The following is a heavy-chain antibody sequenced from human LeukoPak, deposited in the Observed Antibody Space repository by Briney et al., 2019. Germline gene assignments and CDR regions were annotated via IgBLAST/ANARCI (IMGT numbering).Heavy chain of an antibody. Sequence: GGSLRLSCAASGFTFSSYTMHWVRQAPGKGLEWVSYISSRDTSIYYPDSVKGRFTASRDNAKNSLYLQMNSLRADDTAVYYCARGGDSGSIYGFWGQGTLVTVSS. CDR1: GFTFSSYT. CDR3: ARGGDSGSIYGF. D-gene: IGHD3-10*01. J-gene: IGHJ4*02. V-gene: IGHV3-48*04. CDR2: ISSRDTSI.